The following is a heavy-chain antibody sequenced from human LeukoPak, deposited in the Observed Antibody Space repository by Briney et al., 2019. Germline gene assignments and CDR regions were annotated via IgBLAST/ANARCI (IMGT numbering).Heavy chain of an antibody. Sequence: SVEVSCKASGGTFSSYAISWVRQAPGQGLEWMGGIIPIFGTANYAQKFQGRVTITTDESTSTAYMELSSLRSEDTAVYYCAGGGRPSYYYMDVWGKGTTVTVSS. CDR3: AGGGRPSYYYMDV. V-gene: IGHV1-69*05. CDR1: GGTFSSYA. D-gene: IGHD2-15*01. J-gene: IGHJ6*03. CDR2: IIPIFGTA.